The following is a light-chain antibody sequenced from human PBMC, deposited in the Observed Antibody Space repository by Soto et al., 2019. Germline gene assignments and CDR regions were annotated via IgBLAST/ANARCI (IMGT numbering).Light chain of an antibody. CDR3: QQSHTTPYT. V-gene: IGKV1-39*01. CDR1: QSINIY. J-gene: IGKJ5*01. Sequence: DIQMTQSPSSLSASVGDRVAITCRASQSINIYLNWYQQRPGRAAKLLIYAASNLQSGVPSRFSGDGVGTHFTLTISGLQPDDFATYHCQQSHTTPYTFGQGTRLEIK. CDR2: AAS.